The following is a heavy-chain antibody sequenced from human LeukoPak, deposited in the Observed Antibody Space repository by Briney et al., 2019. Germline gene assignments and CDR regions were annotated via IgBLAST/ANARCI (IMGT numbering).Heavy chain of an antibody. Sequence: PGGSLRLSCAASGFTFSSYAMSWVRQAPGKGLEWASAISGSGGSTYYADSVKGRFTISRDNSKNTLYLLMNSLRAEDTAVYYIANRAQLLWFGDGGAFDIWGQGTMVTVSS. CDR3: ANRAQLLWFGDGGAFDI. D-gene: IGHD3-10*01. V-gene: IGHV3-23*01. CDR2: ISGSGGST. J-gene: IGHJ3*02. CDR1: GFTFSSYA.